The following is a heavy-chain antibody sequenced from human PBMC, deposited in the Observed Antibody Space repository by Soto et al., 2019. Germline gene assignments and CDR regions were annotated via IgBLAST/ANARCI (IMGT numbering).Heavy chain of an antibody. CDR2: IWYDGSHK. V-gene: IGHV3-33*01. D-gene: IGHD2-2*02. CDR1: GFTFSSYV. Sequence: HPGGSLRLSCAASGFTFSSYVMYWVRQAPGKGLEWVALIWYDGSHKDYLDSVKGRFTISRDNSKNTLYLQMNSLRAEDTAVYYCARDRGYCSSTSCYTDYYYDMDVWGQGTTVTVSS. CDR3: ARDRGYCSSTSCYTDYYYDMDV. J-gene: IGHJ6*02.